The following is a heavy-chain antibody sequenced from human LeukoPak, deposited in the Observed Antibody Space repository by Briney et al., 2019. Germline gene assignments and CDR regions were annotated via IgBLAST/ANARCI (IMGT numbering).Heavy chain of an antibody. J-gene: IGHJ4*02. Sequence: GGSLRLSCAASGFTFSSYSMNWVRQAPGKGLEWVSSISSSYIYYADSVKGRFTISRDNAKNSLYLQMNSLRAEDTAVYYCARGMIHREVTCSSTSCYWEYYFDYWGQGTLVTVSS. CDR1: GFTFSSYS. D-gene: IGHD2-2*01. V-gene: IGHV3-21*01. CDR3: ARGMIHREVTCSSTSCYWEYYFDY. CDR2: ISSSYI.